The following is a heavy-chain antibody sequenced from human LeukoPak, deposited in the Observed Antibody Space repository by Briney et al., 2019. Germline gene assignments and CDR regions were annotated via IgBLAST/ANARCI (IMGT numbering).Heavy chain of an antibody. Sequence: GGSLRLSCAASGFTFSSYAMSWVRQAPGKGLEWASAISGSGGSTYYADSVKGRFTISRDNSKNTLYLQMNSLRAEDTAVYYCAKDPLAVTTRFDYWGQGTLVTVSS. CDR2: ISGSGGST. J-gene: IGHJ4*02. D-gene: IGHD2-21*02. CDR3: AKDPLAVTTRFDY. CDR1: GFTFSSYA. V-gene: IGHV3-23*01.